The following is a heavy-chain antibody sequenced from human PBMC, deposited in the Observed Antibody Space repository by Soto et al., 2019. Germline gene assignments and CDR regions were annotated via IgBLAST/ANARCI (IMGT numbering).Heavy chain of an antibody. J-gene: IGHJ6*02. CDR2: IYSGGST. CDR1: AFTVSSNY. Sequence: GGSLRLSCAASAFTVSSNYMNWVRQAPGRGLEWVSVIYSGGSTYYADSVKGRFTISRDNSKNTLYLQMNSLRAEDTAVYYCTRDPSQDYYDSTGYFKARHYYFGMDVWGQGTTVTVSS. V-gene: IGHV3-53*01. D-gene: IGHD3-22*01. CDR3: TRDPSQDYYDSTGYFKARHYYFGMDV.